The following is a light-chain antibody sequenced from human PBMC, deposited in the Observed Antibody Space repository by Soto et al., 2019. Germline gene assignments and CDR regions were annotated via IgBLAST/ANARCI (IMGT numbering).Light chain of an antibody. CDR2: DVN. J-gene: IGLJ1*01. CDR3: CSYAGSYTPYV. V-gene: IGLV2-11*01. Sequence: QSALTQPASVSGSPGQSISFSCAGSNSDVGSSVYVSWYQQHPGKAPRLIIHDVNKRPSGVPERFSGSKSGNTASLTISGLQAEDESDYYCCSYAGSYTPYVFGTGTKVTVL. CDR1: NSDVGSSVY.